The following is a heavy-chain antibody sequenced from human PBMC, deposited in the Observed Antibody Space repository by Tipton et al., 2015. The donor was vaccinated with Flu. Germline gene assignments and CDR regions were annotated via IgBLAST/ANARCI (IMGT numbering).Heavy chain of an antibody. CDR1: GGSISSSY. J-gene: IGHJ4*02. Sequence: TLSLTCTVSGGSISSSYWSWIRQPPGKGLGWIGSTYYNGSTNYNPSLKSRVTISVDTSRNQFSLRLSSVTAADTAVYYCARNNRHSGSGYPQPLAGLDYWGQGTLVTVSS. CDR2: TYYNGST. CDR3: ARNNRHSGSGYPQPLAGLDY. D-gene: IGHD3-22*01. V-gene: IGHV4-59*01.